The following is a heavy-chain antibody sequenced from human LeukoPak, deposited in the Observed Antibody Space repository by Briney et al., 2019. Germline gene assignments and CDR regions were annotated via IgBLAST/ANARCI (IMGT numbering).Heavy chain of an antibody. CDR2: MSPDSGYT. CDR3: EIYTGYDSF. V-gene: IGHV1-8*02. J-gene: IGHJ4*02. CDR1: GGTFSSYA. D-gene: IGHD5-12*01. Sequence: EASVKVSCKASGGTFSSYAISWVRQATGQGLEWMGWMSPDSGYTGYAQTFQGRVTLTRNTSVSTAFMELSSLRSEDTAVYYCEIYTGYDSFWGQGTLVTVSS.